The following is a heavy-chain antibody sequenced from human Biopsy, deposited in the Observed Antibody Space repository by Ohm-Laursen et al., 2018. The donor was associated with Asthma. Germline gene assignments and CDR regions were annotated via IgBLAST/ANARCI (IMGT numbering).Heavy chain of an antibody. CDR3: ARRITIFGVVQKDHGMDA. D-gene: IGHD3-3*01. CDR2: ISYGGKT. J-gene: IGHJ6*02. CDR1: GGSMTPTSRY. Sequence: SDTLSLTCMVSGGSMTPTSRYWDWIRQAPGKGLEWIGYISYGGKTSYNPSLKNRVTISRDTSKNQFSLRLTSVTAADTAVYFCARRITIFGVVQKDHGMDAWGQGTTVIVSS. V-gene: IGHV4-39*01.